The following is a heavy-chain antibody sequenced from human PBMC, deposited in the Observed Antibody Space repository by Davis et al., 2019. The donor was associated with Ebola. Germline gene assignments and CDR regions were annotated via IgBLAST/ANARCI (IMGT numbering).Heavy chain of an antibody. CDR3: ARLEASSGWSP. D-gene: IGHD6-19*01. V-gene: IGHV3-23*01. Sequence: GGSLRLSCAASGFTFSSYAMSWVRQAPGKGLEWVSVISGSGGSTYYVDSVKGRFTISRDNSKKTLYLQMNSLRAEDTAVYYCARLEASSGWSPWGQGTLVTVSS. CDR2: ISGSGGST. CDR1: GFTFSSYA. J-gene: IGHJ5*02.